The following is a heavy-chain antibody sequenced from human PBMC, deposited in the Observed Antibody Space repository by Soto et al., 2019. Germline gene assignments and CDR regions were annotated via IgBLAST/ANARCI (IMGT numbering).Heavy chain of an antibody. Sequence: EVQLLESGGDLGKPGGSLRLSCEASGVTYAKYAMSWVRQAPGKGLEWVSGISGDAGRTFYADTVKGRFTISRDNSKKKVYLQRNSLRVEDTAVYYCVKDTVVVINGGDGDYWGQGTLVTASS. CDR3: VKDTVVVINGGDGDY. D-gene: IGHD3-22*01. J-gene: IGHJ4*02. CDR1: GVTYAKYA. V-gene: IGHV3-23*01. CDR2: ISGDAGRT.